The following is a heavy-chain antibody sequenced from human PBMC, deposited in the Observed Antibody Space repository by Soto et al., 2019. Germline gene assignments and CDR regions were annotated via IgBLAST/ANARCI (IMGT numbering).Heavy chain of an antibody. J-gene: IGHJ5*02. V-gene: IGHV4-34*01. Sequence: FKTSETLSLTCAVYGGSFSGYYWSWIRQPPGKGVEWSGEINHSGSTNYNPSLKSRVTISVDTSKNQLSLKLSSVTAADTAVYYCARGGRTVVLVAVSRVGNCFDPWGQGTLVTASS. CDR1: GGSFSGYY. CDR2: INHSGST. D-gene: IGHD2-15*01. CDR3: ARGGRTVVLVAVSRVGNCFDP.